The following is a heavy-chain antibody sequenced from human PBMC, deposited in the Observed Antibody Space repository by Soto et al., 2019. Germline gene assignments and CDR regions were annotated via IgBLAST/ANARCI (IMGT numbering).Heavy chain of an antibody. V-gene: IGHV3-11*01. J-gene: IGHJ4*02. CDR2: ISSSGDSI. Sequence: KPGGSLRLSCAASGFTFSGYNMNWIRQAPGKGLEWVSYISSSGDSIYYADSVKGRFTISRDNTRNSLYLQMNSLRAEDTAVYYCVKDGGQWVQGYFDFWGQGALVTVSS. CDR1: GFTFSGYN. CDR3: VKDGGQWVQGYFDF. D-gene: IGHD6-19*01.